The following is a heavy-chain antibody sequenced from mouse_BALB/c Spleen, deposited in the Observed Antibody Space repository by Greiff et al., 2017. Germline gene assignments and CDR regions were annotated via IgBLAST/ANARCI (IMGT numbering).Heavy chain of an antibody. J-gene: IGHJ4*01. V-gene: IGHV1-9*01. CDR3: ARWGGWLLRVMDY. CDR1: GYTFSSYW. D-gene: IGHD2-3*01. CDR2: ILPGSGST. Sequence: QVQLKQSGAELMKLGASVKISCKATGYTFSSYWIEWVKQRPGHGLEWIGEILPGSGSTNYNEKFKGKATFTADTSSNTAYMQLSSLTSEDSAVYYCARWGGWLLRVMDYWGQGTSVTVSS.